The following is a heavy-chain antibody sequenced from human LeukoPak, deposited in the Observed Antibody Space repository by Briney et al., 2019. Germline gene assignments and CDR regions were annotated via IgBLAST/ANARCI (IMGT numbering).Heavy chain of an antibody. CDR1: GYTFTGYY. CDR2: INPNSGGT. V-gene: IGHV1-2*02. J-gene: IGHJ4*02. Sequence: ASVKVSCKASGYTFTGYYMHWVRQAPGQGLEWMGWINPNSGGTNYAQKFQGRVTMTRDTSISTAYMELSRLRSDDTAVYYCARDRITGSKSYNFDYWGQGTLVTVSS. D-gene: IGHD4-11*01. CDR3: ARDRITGSKSYNFDY.